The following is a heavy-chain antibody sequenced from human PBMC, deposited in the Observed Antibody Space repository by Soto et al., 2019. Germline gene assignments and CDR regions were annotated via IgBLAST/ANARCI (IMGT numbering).Heavy chain of an antibody. CDR1: GYTFTSYY. V-gene: IGHV1-46*01. CDR3: ARDTHAITMIVVASDAFDI. Sequence: ASVKVSCKVSGYTFTSYYMHWVRQAPGQGLEWMGIINPSGGSTSYAQKFKGRVTMTRDTSTSTVYMELSSLRSEDTAVYYCARDTHAITMIVVASDAFDIWGQWTMVT. CDR2: INPSGGST. D-gene: IGHD3-22*01. J-gene: IGHJ3*02.